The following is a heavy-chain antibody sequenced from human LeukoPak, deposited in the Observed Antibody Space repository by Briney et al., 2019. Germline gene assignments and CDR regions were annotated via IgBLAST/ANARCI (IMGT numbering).Heavy chain of an antibody. CDR1: GFNFSSYS. V-gene: IGHV3-48*01. CDR3: ARGGCSSTSCRPDY. Sequence: GGSLRLSCAASGFNFSSYSMNWVRQAPGKGLEWVSYISSSSSTIYYADSVKGRFTISRDNAKNSLYLQMNSLIAEDTAVYYCARGGCSSTSCRPDYWGQGTLVTVSS. CDR2: ISSSSSTI. J-gene: IGHJ4*02. D-gene: IGHD2-2*01.